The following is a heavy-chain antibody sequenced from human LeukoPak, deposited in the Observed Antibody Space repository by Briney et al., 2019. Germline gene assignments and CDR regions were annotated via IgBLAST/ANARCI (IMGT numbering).Heavy chain of an antibody. CDR3: AKVPNYGDFRFYILFDY. CDR1: GFTFSSYG. Sequence: PGRSLRLSCAASGFTFSSYGMHWVRQAPGKGLEWVAVISYDGSNKYYADSVKGRFTISRDNSKNTLYLQMNSLRAEDTAVYYCAKVPNYGDFRFYILFDYWGQGTLVTVSS. CDR2: ISYDGSNK. J-gene: IGHJ4*02. D-gene: IGHD4-17*01. V-gene: IGHV3-30*18.